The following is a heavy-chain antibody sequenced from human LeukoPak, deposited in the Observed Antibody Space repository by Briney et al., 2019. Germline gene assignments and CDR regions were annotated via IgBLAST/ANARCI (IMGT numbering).Heavy chain of an antibody. CDR2: IYLGDSET. CDR3: ARHPSYMSGWPLDY. J-gene: IGHJ4*02. Sequence: GESLQISCKGSGYISTSSWIGWVRQMPGKGLDWMGIIYLGDSETRYSPSSQGQVTISADKSINTAYLQWSSLKASDTAMYYCARHPSYMSGWPLDYWGQGTLVIVSS. D-gene: IGHD6-19*01. CDR1: GYISTSSW. V-gene: IGHV5-51*01.